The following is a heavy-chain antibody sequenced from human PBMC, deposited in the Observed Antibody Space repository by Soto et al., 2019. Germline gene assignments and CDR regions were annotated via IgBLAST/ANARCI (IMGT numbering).Heavy chain of an antibody. CDR3: ARGVTMVRGVIHTPYFDY. Sequence: QVQLQESGPGLVKPSQTLSLTCTVSGGSISSGGYYWSWIRQHPGKGLEWIGYIYYSGSTYYNPSHKSRLTLSVVTSTNQFSLKLSALTAADPAVYSCARGVTMVRGVIHTPYFDYWGQGTLVTVSS. J-gene: IGHJ4*02. D-gene: IGHD3-10*01. CDR2: IYYSGST. CDR1: GGSISSGGYY. V-gene: IGHV4-31*03.